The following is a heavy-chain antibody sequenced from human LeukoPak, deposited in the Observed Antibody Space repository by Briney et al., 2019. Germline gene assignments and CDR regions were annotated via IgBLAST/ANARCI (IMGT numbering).Heavy chain of an antibody. CDR2: ISSTSSYI. V-gene: IGHV3-21*01. J-gene: IGHJ4*02. Sequence: KSGGSLRLSCAASGFTFSSYSMNWVRQAPGKGPEWVSSISSTSSYIYYADSVKGRFTISRDNSKNTLYLQMNSLRAEDTAVYYCARGPTYQPIDYWGQGTLVTVSS. CDR3: ARGPTYQPIDY. D-gene: IGHD2-2*01. CDR1: GFTFSSYS.